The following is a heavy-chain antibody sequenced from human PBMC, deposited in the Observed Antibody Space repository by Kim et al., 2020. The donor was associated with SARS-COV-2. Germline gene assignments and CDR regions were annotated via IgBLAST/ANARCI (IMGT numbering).Heavy chain of an antibody. CDR3: ATGIGIGWFFDY. CDR1: GYTFNMYG. V-gene: IGHV1-18*01. CDR2: ISAYNGKT. Sequence: ASVKVSCKTSGYTFNMYGIFWVRQAPGQGLEWMGWISAYNGKTKNAQNFQGRVTMTTDTSTSTAYMELKNLRSDDTAVYYCATGIGIGWFFDYWGQGTLV. J-gene: IGHJ4*02. D-gene: IGHD6-19*01.